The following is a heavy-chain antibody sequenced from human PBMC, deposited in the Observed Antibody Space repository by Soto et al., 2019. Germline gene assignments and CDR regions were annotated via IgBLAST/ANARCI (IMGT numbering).Heavy chain of an antibody. Sequence: GASLKISCKGSGYSCTSYWIGWVRQMPGKGLEWMGIIYPGDSDTRYSPSFQGQVTISADKSISTAYLQWSSLKASDTAMYYCARHVPVAGFDYWGQGTLVTVSS. CDR2: IYPGDSDT. CDR1: GYSCTSYW. CDR3: ARHVPVAGFDY. D-gene: IGHD6-19*01. V-gene: IGHV5-51*01. J-gene: IGHJ4*02.